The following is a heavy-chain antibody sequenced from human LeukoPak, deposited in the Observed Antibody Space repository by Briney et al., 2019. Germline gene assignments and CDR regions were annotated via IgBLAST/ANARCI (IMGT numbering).Heavy chain of an antibody. V-gene: IGHV1-69*05. CDR2: IIPIFGTA. CDR3: ARGRDSSSLYSGRYWFDP. D-gene: IGHD6-13*01. CDR1: GGTCSSYA. J-gene: IGHJ5*02. Sequence: SVTVSCKACGGTCSSYAISWVRQAPGQGLEWMGGIIPIFGTANYPQKFQGRVTIITDESTSTAYMELSSLRSEDTAVYYCARGRDSSSLYSGRYWFDPWGQETLVTVSS.